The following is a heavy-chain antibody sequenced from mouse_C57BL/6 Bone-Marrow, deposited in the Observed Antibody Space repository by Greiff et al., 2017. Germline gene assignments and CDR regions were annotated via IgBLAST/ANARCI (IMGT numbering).Heavy chain of an antibody. V-gene: IGHV1-75*01. J-gene: IGHJ2*01. Sequence: QVQLQQSGPELVKPGASVKISCKASGYTFTDYYINWVKQRPGQGLEWIGWIFPGSGSTYYNEKFKGKATLTVDKSSSTAYMLLSSLTSEDSAVYFCAREGVGWLPYYFDYWGQGTTLTVSS. D-gene: IGHD2-3*01. CDR1: GYTFTDYY. CDR3: AREGVGWLPYYFDY. CDR2: IFPGSGST.